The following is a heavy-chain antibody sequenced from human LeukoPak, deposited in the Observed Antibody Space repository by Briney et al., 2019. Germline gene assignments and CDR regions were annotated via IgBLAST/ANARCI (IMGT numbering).Heavy chain of an antibody. CDR1: GYTFTSYG. J-gene: IGHJ5*02. Sequence: ASVKVSCKASGYTFTSYGISWVRQAPGQGVEWMGWISAYNGNTNYAQKLQGRVTMTTDTSTSTAYMELSSLRSDDTAVYYCARLDAFDTAMNRNWFDPWGQGTLVTVSS. V-gene: IGHV1-18*01. CDR3: ARLDAFDTAMNRNWFDP. CDR2: ISAYNGNT. D-gene: IGHD5-18*01.